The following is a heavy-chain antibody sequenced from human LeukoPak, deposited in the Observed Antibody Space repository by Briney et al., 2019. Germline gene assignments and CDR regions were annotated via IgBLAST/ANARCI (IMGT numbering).Heavy chain of an antibody. V-gene: IGHV3-7*01. CDR2: IKQDGSEK. CDR3: AREQQLVRYYYYYGMDV. CDR1: GFTFSSYW. Sequence: PGGSLRLSCAASGFTFSSYWRSWVRQAPGKGLEWVANIKQDGSEKYYVDSVKGRFTISRDNAKNSLYLQMNSLRAEDTAVYYCAREQQLVRYYYYYGMDVWGQGTTVTVSS. D-gene: IGHD6-13*01. J-gene: IGHJ6*02.